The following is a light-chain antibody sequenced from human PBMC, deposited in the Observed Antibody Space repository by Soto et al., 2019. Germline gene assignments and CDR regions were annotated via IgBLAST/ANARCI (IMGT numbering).Light chain of an antibody. CDR3: QTGGPCYG. J-gene: IGLJ1*01. CDR2: LNSDGSH. Sequence: QPVLTQSPSASASLGASVKLTCTLSSGHSSYAIAWHQQQPEKGPRYLMKLNSDGSHSKGDGIPDRFSGSSSGAERYLTISSLQSEDEADYYCQTGGPCYGLGTGTKRTVL. V-gene: IGLV4-69*01. CDR1: SGHSSYA.